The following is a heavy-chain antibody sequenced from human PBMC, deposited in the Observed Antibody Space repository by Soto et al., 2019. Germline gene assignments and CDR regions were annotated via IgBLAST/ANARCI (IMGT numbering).Heavy chain of an antibody. D-gene: IGHD3-22*01. V-gene: IGHV3-30-3*01. Sequence: QVQLVESGGGVVQPGRSLRISCAASGFTFSSYSMHWVRQAPGKGLEWVAVISYDGSNKYYADSVKGRFTISRDNSKNTLYLQMNSLRAEDTAVYYCATYESNGYYYPPGVDPWGQGTLVTVSS. CDR3: ATYESNGYYYPPGVDP. CDR2: ISYDGSNK. J-gene: IGHJ5*02. CDR1: GFTFSSYS.